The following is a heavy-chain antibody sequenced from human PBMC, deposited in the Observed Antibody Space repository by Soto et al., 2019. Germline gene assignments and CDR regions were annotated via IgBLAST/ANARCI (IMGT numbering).Heavy chain of an antibody. Sequence: SETLSLTCTVSGDSINSDGHSWSWTRQPPGEALEWIGYIYQTGTTQYNPSLSSRVSISADRSKNQFSLHLTSVTAADTAVYYCARAVFCTDGFCFPNWLDPWGQGILVTVSS. CDR3: ARAVFCTDGFCFPNWLDP. V-gene: IGHV4-30-2*01. CDR2: IYQTGTT. J-gene: IGHJ5*02. D-gene: IGHD2-8*01. CDR1: GDSINSDGHS.